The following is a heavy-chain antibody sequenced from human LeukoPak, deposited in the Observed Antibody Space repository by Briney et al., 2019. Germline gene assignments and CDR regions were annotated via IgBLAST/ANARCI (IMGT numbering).Heavy chain of an antibody. J-gene: IGHJ4*02. CDR2: IIPIFGTA. D-gene: IGHD3-10*01. V-gene: IGHV1-69*13. Sequence: ASVKVSCKASGGTFSSYAISWVRQAPGPGLEWMGGIIPIFGTANYAQRFQVRVTITADESTGTAYMELSSLSSEDTALYYCARASGLNYGFEYWGQGTLVTVPS. CDR1: GGTFSSYA. CDR3: ARASGLNYGFEY.